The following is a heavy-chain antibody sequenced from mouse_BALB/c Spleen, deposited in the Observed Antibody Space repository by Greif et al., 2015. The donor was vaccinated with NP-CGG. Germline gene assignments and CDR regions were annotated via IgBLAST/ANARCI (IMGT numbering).Heavy chain of an antibody. Sequence: QVHVKQSGAELVRPGSSVKISCKASGYAFSSYWMNWVKQRPGQGLEWIGQIYPGDGDTNYNGKFKGKATLTADKSSSTAYMQLSSLTSEDSAVYFCATYYGNYEGFAYWGQGTLVTVSA. V-gene: IGHV1-80*01. CDR1: GYAFSSYW. CDR3: ATYYGNYEGFAY. D-gene: IGHD2-10*01. J-gene: IGHJ3*01. CDR2: IYPGDGDT.